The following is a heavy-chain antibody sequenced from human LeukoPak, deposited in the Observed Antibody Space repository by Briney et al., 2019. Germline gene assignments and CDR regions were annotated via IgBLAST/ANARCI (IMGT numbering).Heavy chain of an antibody. V-gene: IGHV1-18*01. CDR1: GYSFISYR. J-gene: IGHJ3*02. CDR3: ERDRTSTVASPSDSFDI. CDR2: ISAFNGNT. D-gene: IGHD4-11*01. Sequence: ASVKVSCKASGYSFISYRITWVRQAPGQGLEWMGWISAFNGNTNYAKKLQGRVTMTKDTSASTLYIEVKSLRSDDTEVYYCERDRTSTVASPSDSFDIWGQGTMVTVSS.